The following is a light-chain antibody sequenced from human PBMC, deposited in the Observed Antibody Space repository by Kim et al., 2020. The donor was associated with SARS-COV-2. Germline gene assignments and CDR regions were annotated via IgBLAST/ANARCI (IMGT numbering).Light chain of an antibody. CDR3: NSRDSNDNVL. CDR1: SLRSYY. V-gene: IGLV3-19*01. J-gene: IGLJ2*01. Sequence: SSELTQDPAVSVALRQTVRITCQGDSLRSYYATWYQQKPGQAPIVVMYGKNNRPSGIPDRFSGSSSGNTASLTITGTQAGDEADYYCNSRDSNDNVLFGGGTQLTVL. CDR2: GKN.